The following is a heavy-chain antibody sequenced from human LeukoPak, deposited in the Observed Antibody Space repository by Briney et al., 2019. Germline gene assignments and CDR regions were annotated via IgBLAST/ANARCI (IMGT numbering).Heavy chain of an antibody. J-gene: IGHJ6*02. V-gene: IGHV3-7*01. CDR2: IKQDGSEK. CDR3: ARDIPYCSSTSCYENYYYYGMDV. CDR1: GFTFSSYN. Sequence: GGSLRLSCAASGFTFSSYNMNWVRQTPGKGLEWVANIKQDGSEKYYVDSVKGRFTISRDNAKNSLYLQMNSLRAEDTAVYYCARDIPYCSSTSCYENYYYYGMDVWGQGTTVTVSS. D-gene: IGHD2-2*01.